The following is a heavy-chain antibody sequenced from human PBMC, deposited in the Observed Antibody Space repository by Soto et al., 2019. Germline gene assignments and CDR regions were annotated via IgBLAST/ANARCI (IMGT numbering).Heavy chain of an antibody. CDR2: LYSGGST. Sequence: EVQMVESGGGLIQPGGSLRLSCAASGFTVSSNYMSWIRQAPGKGLEWVSVLYSGGSTYYADSVNVRFTISRDNSKNTLHLQMNSLRVEDTAVYYCERGRNYGDFVYDNWGQGTLVTVSA. V-gene: IGHV3-53*01. CDR3: ERGRNYGDFVYDN. J-gene: IGHJ4*02. CDR1: GFTVSSNY. D-gene: IGHD4-17*01.